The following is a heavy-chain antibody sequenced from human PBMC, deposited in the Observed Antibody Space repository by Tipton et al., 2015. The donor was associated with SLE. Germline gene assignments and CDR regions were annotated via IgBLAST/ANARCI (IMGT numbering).Heavy chain of an antibody. J-gene: IGHJ4*02. CDR3: ATVPYSSSSGYYFDY. D-gene: IGHD6-6*01. V-gene: IGHV3-30*02. CDR2: VRYDGSIQ. CDR1: GFMFSYYG. Sequence: SLRLSCAASGFMFSYYGMHWVRQAPGKGLEWMAFVRYDGSIQYYADSVKGRFTISRDDSKSTLYLQMNSLRAEDTAVYYCATVPYSSSSGYYFDYWGQGTLVTVSS.